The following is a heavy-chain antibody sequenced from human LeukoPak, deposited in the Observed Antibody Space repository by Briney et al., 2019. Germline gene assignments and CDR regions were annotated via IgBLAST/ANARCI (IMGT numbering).Heavy chain of an antibody. V-gene: IGHV4-59*11. CDR2: VYYSGST. Sequence: SETLSLTCTVSGGSMSSHYWSWIRQPPGKGLEWIGYVYYSGSTTYNPSLKSRVTISLDMSKNQFSLKLTSVTAADTAVYHCARQQGGFDPWGQGILVTVT. D-gene: IGHD1/OR15-1a*01. J-gene: IGHJ5*02. CDR1: GGSMSSHY. CDR3: ARQQGGFDP.